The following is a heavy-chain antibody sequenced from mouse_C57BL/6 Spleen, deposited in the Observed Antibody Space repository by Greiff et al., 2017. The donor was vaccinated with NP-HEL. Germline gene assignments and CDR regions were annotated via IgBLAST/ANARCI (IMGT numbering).Heavy chain of an antibody. J-gene: IGHJ2*01. V-gene: IGHV2-6-1*01. Sequence: VQLQQSGPGLVAPSQSLSITCTVSGFSLTSYGVHWVRQPPGKGLEWLVVIWSDGSTTYNSALKSRLSISKDNSKSQVFLKMNSLQTDDTAMYYCARHSRSSYYFDYWGQGTTLTVSS. CDR3: ARHSRSSYYFDY. CDR1: GFSLTSYG. CDR2: IWSDGST. D-gene: IGHD1-1*01.